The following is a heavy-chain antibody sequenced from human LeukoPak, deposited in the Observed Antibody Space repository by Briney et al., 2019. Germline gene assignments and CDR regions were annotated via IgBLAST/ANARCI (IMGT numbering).Heavy chain of an antibody. V-gene: IGHV4-39*01. Sequence: SETLSLTCTVSGGSIIGSTSYWGWIRQPPGKGLDWIGIINYSGSTYYNPSLRSRVTISVDTSKNQFSLKLNSVTASDTAVYYCARGYDYWGQGTLVTVSS. J-gene: IGHJ4*02. CDR2: INYSGST. CDR3: ARGYDY. CDR1: GGSIIGSTSY. D-gene: IGHD3-22*01.